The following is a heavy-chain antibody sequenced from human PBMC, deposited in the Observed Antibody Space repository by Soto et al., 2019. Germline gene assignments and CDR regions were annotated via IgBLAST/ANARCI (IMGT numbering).Heavy chain of an antibody. V-gene: IGHV3-7*01. CDR2: IKEDGSEK. D-gene: IGHD3-22*01. CDR1: GSTFSVYS. J-gene: IGHJ6*02. Sequence: PGGSLRLSCAASGSTFSVYSMTWVRQAPGKGLEWVANIKEDGSEKYYVDSVKGRFTISRDNAKNSLYLRMNSLRAEDTAVYYCARASHWSSGCYHYYYAMDVWGQGTTVTVSS. CDR3: ARASHWSSGCYHYYYAMDV.